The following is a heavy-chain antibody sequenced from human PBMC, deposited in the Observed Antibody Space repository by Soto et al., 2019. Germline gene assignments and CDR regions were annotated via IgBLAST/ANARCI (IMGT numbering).Heavy chain of an antibody. CDR2: ISASGGAT. CDR3: ARWSHWNPLYYSGMDV. CDR1: GFTFSNYA. V-gene: IGHV3-23*01. Sequence: EVQLSESGGGLVQPGGSLRLSCAGSGFTFSNYAMSWVRQAPGKGLEWVSGISASGGATYYADSVKGRFTISRDNSKNTHSLQMNSLRAEDTAVYYCARWSHWNPLYYSGMDVWGQGTTVIVSS. J-gene: IGHJ6*02. D-gene: IGHD1-1*01.